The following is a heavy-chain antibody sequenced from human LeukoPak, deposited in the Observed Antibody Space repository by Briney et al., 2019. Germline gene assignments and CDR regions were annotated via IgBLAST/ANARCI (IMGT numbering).Heavy chain of an antibody. CDR3: ARWTVGPTYLVY. D-gene: IGHD1-26*01. Sequence: PGGSLRLSCAASGFTVSTNYMTWVRQAPGKGLEWVSIIYSGGDTYYADSVKGRFTISRDNSKNTLYLQMNSLRGEDTAVYYCARWTVGPTYLVYWGQGTLVTVS. V-gene: IGHV3-53*01. CDR2: IYSGGDT. CDR1: GFTVSTNY. J-gene: IGHJ4*02.